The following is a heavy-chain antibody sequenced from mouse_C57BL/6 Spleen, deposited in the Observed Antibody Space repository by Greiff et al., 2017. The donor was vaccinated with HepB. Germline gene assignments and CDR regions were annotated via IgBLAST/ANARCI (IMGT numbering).Heavy chain of an antibody. Sequence: EVKLQESEGGLVQPGSSMKLSCTASGFTFSDYYMAWVRQVPEKGLEWVANINYDGSSTYYLDSLKSRFIISRDNAKNILYLQMSSLKSEDTATYYCARGDYYGIDYWGQGTTLTVSS. D-gene: IGHD1-1*01. CDR2: INYDGSST. CDR1: GFTFSDYY. J-gene: IGHJ2*01. V-gene: IGHV5-16*01. CDR3: ARGDYYGIDY.